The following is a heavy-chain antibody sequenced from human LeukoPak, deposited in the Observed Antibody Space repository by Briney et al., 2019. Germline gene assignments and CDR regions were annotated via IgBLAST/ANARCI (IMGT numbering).Heavy chain of an antibody. CDR3: ARVVYGDFLFFDY. V-gene: IGHV4-59*01. Sequence: SETLSLTCTVSGGSISSYYWSWIRQPPGKGLEWIGYIYYSGSTNYNPSLKSRVTISVDTSKNQFSLKLSSVTAADTAVYYCARVVYGDFLFFDYWGQGTLVTVSS. CDR2: IYYSGST. CDR1: GGSISSYY. J-gene: IGHJ4*02. D-gene: IGHD4-17*01.